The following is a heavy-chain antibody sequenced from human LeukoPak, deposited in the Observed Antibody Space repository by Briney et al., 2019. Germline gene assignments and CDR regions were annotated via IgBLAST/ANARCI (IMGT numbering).Heavy chain of an antibody. D-gene: IGHD1-26*01. CDR2: ISSSSTHL. CDR3: ARDLIVEGTAILGY. CDR1: GFTFSSYS. Sequence: PGGSLRLSCAASGFTFSSYSMNWFRQAPGKGLKWVSSISSSSTHLYHADPVKGRFANSRDNAKNSLYLQMNSLRAEDTAVYYCARDLIVEGTAILGYWGQGTLVTVSS. J-gene: IGHJ4*02. V-gene: IGHV3-21*01.